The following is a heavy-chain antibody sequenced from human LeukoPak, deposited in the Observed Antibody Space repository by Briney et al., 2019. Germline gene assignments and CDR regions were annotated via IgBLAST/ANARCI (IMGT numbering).Heavy chain of an antibody. J-gene: IGHJ4*02. D-gene: IGHD3-22*01. Sequence: SGTLSLTCAVSGDSISSTNWGSWVRQPPGEGLEGIGEIYHSGSTNYNPSLKSRVTISVDESKNQFSLKLSSVTAADTAVYYCAKKYYYDSSPLDYWGQGTLVTVSS. CDR3: AKKYYYDSSPLDY. V-gene: IGHV4-4*02. CDR1: GDSISSTNW. CDR2: IYHSGST.